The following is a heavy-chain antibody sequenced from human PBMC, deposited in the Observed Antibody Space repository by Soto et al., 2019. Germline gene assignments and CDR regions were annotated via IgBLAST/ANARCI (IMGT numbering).Heavy chain of an antibody. CDR1: NGSISSGGYS. CDR3: ARAPPGPAPRWGV. CDR2: IYPTGKT. Sequence: SETLSLTCTVSNGSISSGGYSWSWIRQTPGKGLEWIGYIYPTGKTYYNPSLKNRATLSIDTSQNQFSLQLTSVTAADTAVYYCARAPPGPAPRWGVWGHGTTVTVS. D-gene: IGHD3-16*01. J-gene: IGHJ6*02. V-gene: IGHV4-30-2*01.